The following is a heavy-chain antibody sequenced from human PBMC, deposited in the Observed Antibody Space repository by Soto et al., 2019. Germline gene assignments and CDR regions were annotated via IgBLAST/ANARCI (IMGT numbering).Heavy chain of an antibody. V-gene: IGHV1-69*08. J-gene: IGHJ6*02. CDR2: IIPILGIT. CDR3: ARDQSSVAGDYYYYGMDV. D-gene: IGHD6-19*01. CDR1: GGTFSSYT. Sequence: QVQLVQSGAEVKKPGSSVKVSCKASGGTFSSYTISWVRQAPGQGLEWMGRIIPILGITNYAQKFQGRVTITEDKSTSTAYMELSSLRSEDTAVYYCARDQSSVAGDYYYYGMDVWGQGTTVTVSS.